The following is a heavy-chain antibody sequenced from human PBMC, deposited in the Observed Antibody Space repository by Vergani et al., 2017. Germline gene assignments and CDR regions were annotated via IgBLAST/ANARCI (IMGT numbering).Heavy chain of an antibody. V-gene: IGHV3-21*01. J-gene: IGHJ4*02. Sequence: EVQLVESGGGLVKPGGSLRLSCAASGFTFSSYSMNWVRQAPGKGLEWVSSISSSSSYIYYADSVKGRFTISSDNAKNSLYLQMKSLRAEDTAVYYCARITMVRGVIPTKDYWGQGTLVTVSS. D-gene: IGHD3-10*01. CDR1: GFTFSSYS. CDR2: ISSSSSYI. CDR3: ARITMVRGVIPTKDY.